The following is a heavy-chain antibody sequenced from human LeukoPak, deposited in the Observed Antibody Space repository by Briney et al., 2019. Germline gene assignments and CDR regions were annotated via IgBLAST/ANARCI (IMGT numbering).Heavy chain of an antibody. J-gene: IGHJ4*02. CDR3: ARGGRTTAELIDY. D-gene: IGHD4-17*01. CDR2: ISGSGDYT. V-gene: IGHV3-23*01. CDR1: GFTFSSYA. Sequence: PGGSLRLSCAASGFTFSSYAMSWVRQAPGKGLEWVSGISGSGDYTYYADSVKGRFTISRDNSKNTLYLQMNSLRAEDTAVYYCARGGRTTAELIDYWGQGTLVTVSS.